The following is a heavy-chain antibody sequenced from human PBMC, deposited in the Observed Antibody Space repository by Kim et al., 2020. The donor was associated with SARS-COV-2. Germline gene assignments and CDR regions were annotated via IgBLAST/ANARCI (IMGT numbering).Heavy chain of an antibody. Sequence: ASVKVSCKASGYTFTSYAMNLVRQAPGQGLELMGWINTNTWNPTYAQCFTGRCVFSLDTSVSTAYLQISSLTAEDTAVYYCARLVGSGYTEYYFDYWCQGTLVTFSS. CDR3: ARLVGSGYTEYYFDY. D-gene: IGHD3-22*01. V-gene: IGHV7-4-1*02. CDR2: INTNTWNP. CDR1: GYTFTSYA. J-gene: IGHJ4*02.